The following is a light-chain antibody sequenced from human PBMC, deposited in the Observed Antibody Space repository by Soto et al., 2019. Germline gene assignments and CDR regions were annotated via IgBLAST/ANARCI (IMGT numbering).Light chain of an antibody. CDR1: QSVSNN. V-gene: IGKV3-15*01. CDR2: GAS. CDR3: QQFNNWPQT. Sequence: EIVLTQSPGTLSLSPGERATLSCRASQSVSNNYLAWYQQKPGQAPRRLIYGASIRATGIPARFSGGGSGTEFTLTISSLQSEDFAVYYCQQFNNWPQTFGQGTKVDIK. J-gene: IGKJ1*01.